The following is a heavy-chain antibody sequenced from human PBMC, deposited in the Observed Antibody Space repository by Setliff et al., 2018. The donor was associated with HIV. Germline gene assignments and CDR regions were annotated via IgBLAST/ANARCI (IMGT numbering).Heavy chain of an antibody. V-gene: IGHV3-48*01. Sequence: PGGSLRLSCAASGFTFSYYSMNWVRQAPGKGLEWVSYISSSDTIYYADSVKGRFTISRDNAENSLYLQMNSLRAEDTAVYYCAREIGLIMIPFSQNYFYLDVWGKGATVTVSS. CDR3: AREIGLIMIPFSQNYFYLDV. CDR2: ISSSDTI. D-gene: IGHD3-16*01. CDR1: GFTFSYYS. J-gene: IGHJ6*03.